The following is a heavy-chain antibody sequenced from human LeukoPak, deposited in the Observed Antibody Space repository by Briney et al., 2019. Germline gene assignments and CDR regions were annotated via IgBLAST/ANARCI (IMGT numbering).Heavy chain of an antibody. CDR2: IYYSGST. V-gene: IGHV4-59*12. D-gene: IGHD6-13*01. Sequence: SETLSLTCTVSGGSISSYYWSWIQQPPGKGLEWIGYIYYSGSTNYSPSLKSRVTMSVDTSKNQFSLKLSSVTAADTAVYYCARGISSWTYWGQGTLVTVSS. CDR1: GGSISSYY. CDR3: ARGISSWTY. J-gene: IGHJ4*02.